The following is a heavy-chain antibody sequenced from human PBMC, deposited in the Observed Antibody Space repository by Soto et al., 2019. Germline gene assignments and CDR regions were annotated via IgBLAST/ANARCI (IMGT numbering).Heavy chain of an antibody. CDR1: GFTFSTYW. Sequence: PGGSLRLSCTASGFTFSTYWMTWVRQAPGKGLEWVANIKQDGSEKYYVDSVKGRFTISRDNAENSLSLQMNSLRAEDTAVYYFARSNWNERVRIEYWGQATLVTVSS. D-gene: IGHD1-1*01. CDR2: IKQDGSEK. J-gene: IGHJ4*02. V-gene: IGHV3-7*05. CDR3: ARSNWNERVRIEY.